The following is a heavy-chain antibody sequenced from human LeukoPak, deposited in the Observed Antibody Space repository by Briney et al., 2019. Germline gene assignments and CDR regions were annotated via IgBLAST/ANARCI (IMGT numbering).Heavy chain of an antibody. D-gene: IGHD3-3*01. V-gene: IGHV4-31*03. CDR2: IYYSGST. CDR3: ARDNRSGYYGDCSAP. Sequence: PSQTLSLTCTVSGGSISSGGYYWSWIRQHPGKGLEWIGYIYYSGSTYYNPSLKSRVTISVDTSKNQFSLKLSSVTAADTAVYYWARDNRSGYYGDCSAPGGQGPLVTVSS. CDR1: GGSISSGGYY. J-gene: IGHJ5*02.